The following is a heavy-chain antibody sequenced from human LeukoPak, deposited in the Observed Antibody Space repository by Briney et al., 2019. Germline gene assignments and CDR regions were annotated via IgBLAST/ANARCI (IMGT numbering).Heavy chain of an antibody. CDR1: GGTFSSYA. CDR3: ARVGRWLQSTFDY. D-gene: IGHD5-24*01. J-gene: IGHJ4*02. Sequence: SVKVSCKASGGTFSSYAISWVRQAPGQGLEWMGRIIPIFGTANYAQKFQGRVTITTDESTSTAYMELSSLRSEDTAVYYCARVGRWLQSTFDYWGQGTLVTVSS. CDR2: IIPIFGTA. V-gene: IGHV1-69*05.